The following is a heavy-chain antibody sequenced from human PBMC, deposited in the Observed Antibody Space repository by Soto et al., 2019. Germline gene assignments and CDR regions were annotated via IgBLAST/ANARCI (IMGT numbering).Heavy chain of an antibody. V-gene: IGHV5-10-1*01. Sequence: GESLNISSKGSGYNFTNNWIIWVRQTPRKGLEWRGRIDPTDSFTNYGPSFQGHITISVAKSITTAYLQWSNLRASDTAIYYCVREGERRRHTISTFDPWGQGPLVNVCS. CDR3: VREGERRRHTISTFDP. D-gene: IGHD3-3*02. J-gene: IGHJ5*02. CDR2: IDPTDSFT. CDR1: GYNFTNNW.